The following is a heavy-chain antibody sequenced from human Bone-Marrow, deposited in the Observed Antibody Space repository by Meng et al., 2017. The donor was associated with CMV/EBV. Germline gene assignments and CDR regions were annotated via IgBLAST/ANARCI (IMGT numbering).Heavy chain of an antibody. V-gene: IGHV4-30-4*08. CDR3: AREYGYNRFHDPFDI. Sequence: SQTLSLTCAVYGGSFSGYYWSWIRQTPGKGLEWIGYIYYSGTTYYNPSLKSRVTISVDTSKNQFSLNLSSVTAADTAVYYCAREYGYNRFHDPFDIWGQGTMVTVSS. J-gene: IGHJ3*02. CDR2: IYYSGTT. CDR1: GGSFSGYY. D-gene: IGHD5-24*01.